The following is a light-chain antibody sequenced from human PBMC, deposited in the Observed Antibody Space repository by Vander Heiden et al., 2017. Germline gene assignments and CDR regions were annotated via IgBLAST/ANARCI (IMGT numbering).Light chain of an antibody. CDR2: LNCDGSH. J-gene: IGLJ2*01. CDR1: TSHSSYA. Sequence: QLVLPPSPSASASLRASVKPTCPLGTSHSSYAIAWHQQQPEKGPRYVMRLNCDGSHSKGDGSPDRFSGSSSGAARYPTISSLQAEDEADYYCQTGGTDRVVFGGGTKLTVL. V-gene: IGLV4-69*01. CDR3: QTGGTDRVV.